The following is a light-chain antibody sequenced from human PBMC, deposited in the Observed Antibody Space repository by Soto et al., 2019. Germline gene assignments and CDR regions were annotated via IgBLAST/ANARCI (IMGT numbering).Light chain of an antibody. V-gene: IGKV3-15*01. J-gene: IGKJ3*01. CDR3: QQYNNWPFT. CDR1: QSVSSN. CDR2: GAS. Sequence: EIVMTQSPATLSVSPGERATLSCRASQSVSSNLAWYQQKPGQAPRLLIYGASTRATDIPARFSGSGSGTDFTLTISSLQSADFAVSYCQQYNNWPFTFGPGTKVDIK.